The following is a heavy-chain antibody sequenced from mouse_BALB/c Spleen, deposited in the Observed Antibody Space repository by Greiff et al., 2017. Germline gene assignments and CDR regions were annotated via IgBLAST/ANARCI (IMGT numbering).Heavy chain of an antibody. CDR1: GFTFSSYA. Sequence: EVHLVESGGGLVKPGGSLKLSCAASGFTFSSYAMSWVRQTPEKRLEWVASISSGGSTYYPDSVKGRFTISRDNARNILYLQMSSLRSEDTAMYYCARGELRLREDAMDYWGQGTSVTVSS. J-gene: IGHJ4*01. D-gene: IGHD1-2*01. CDR2: ISSGGST. CDR3: ARGELRLREDAMDY. V-gene: IGHV5-6-5*01.